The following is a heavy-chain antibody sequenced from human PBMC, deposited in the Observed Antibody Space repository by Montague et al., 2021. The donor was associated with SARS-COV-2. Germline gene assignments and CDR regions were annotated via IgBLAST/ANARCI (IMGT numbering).Heavy chain of an antibody. D-gene: IGHD3-9*01. J-gene: IGHJ4*02. CDR2: VNQSGGT. Sequence: SETLSLTCAVLGGSLSNNYWTWVRQPPGKGLEWIGEVNQSGGTTHYNPSHMGRVKISVDRSSNQMSLNLVSVTAADTAVYYCARVSLYFEGFDSWGPGILVAVSS. V-gene: IGHV4-34*01. CDR1: GGSLSNNY. CDR3: ARVSLYFEGFDS.